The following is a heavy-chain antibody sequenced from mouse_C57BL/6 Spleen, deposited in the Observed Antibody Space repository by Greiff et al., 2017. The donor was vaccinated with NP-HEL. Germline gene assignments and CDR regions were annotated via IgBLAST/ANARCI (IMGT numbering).Heavy chain of an antibody. V-gene: IGHV3-6*01. J-gene: IGHJ4*01. CDR3: TRGAINYAMDY. D-gene: IGHD2-4*01. Sequence: EVKLQESGPGLVKPSQSLSLTCSVTGYSITSGYYWNWIRQFPGNKLEWMGYISYDGSNNYNPSLKNRISITRDTSKNQVFLKLNSVTTEDTATYYCTRGAINYAMDYWGQGTSVTVSS. CDR2: ISYDGSN. CDR1: GYSITSGYY.